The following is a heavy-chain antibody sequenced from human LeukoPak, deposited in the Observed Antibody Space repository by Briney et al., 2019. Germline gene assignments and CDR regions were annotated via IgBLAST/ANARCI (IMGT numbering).Heavy chain of an antibody. D-gene: IGHD4-17*01. CDR1: GGSISSGGYS. CDR3: ARDSYGDPPHYYYYGMDV. Sequence: SETLSLTCAVSGGSISSGGYSWSWIRQPPGKGLEWIGYIYHSGSTYYNPSLKSRVTISVDRSKNQFSLKLSSVTAADTAVYYCARDSYGDPPHYYYYGMDVWGRGTTVTVSS. CDR2: IYHSGST. V-gene: IGHV4-30-2*01. J-gene: IGHJ6*02.